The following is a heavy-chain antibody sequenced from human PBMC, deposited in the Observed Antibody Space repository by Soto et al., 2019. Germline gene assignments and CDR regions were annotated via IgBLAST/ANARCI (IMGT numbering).Heavy chain of an antibody. CDR2: INDRGSI. CDR1: GGSFIGYY. V-gene: IGHV4-34*01. J-gene: IGHJ2*01. CDR3: ARESHDILTGPPWVWYFDL. D-gene: IGHD3-9*01. Sequence: QVQLQQWGAGPLRPLETLSLTCGVSGGSFIGYYWAWIRQSPGKGLEWIGEINDRGSINYNPSLKSRVSISGDTSKNHYSLNLRSVTAADTAVYYCARESHDILTGPPWVWYFDLWGRGTLVTVSS.